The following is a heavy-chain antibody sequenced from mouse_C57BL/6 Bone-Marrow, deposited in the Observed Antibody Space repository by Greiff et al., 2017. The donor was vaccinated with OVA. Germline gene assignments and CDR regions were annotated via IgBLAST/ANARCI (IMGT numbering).Heavy chain of an antibody. J-gene: IGHJ4*01. V-gene: IGHV3-6*01. D-gene: IGHD1-1*01. CDR3: ARPYYYASIDY. CDR2: ISYDGSN. CDR1: GSSITSGYY. Sequence: EVQLVESGPRLVKPSQSLSLTCSFSGSSITSGYYWHWIRQFPGNKLEWMGYISYDGSNNYNPSPKNRISITRDTSKNQFFLKLNSVTTEDTATDYCARPYYYASIDYWGQGTSVTVSS.